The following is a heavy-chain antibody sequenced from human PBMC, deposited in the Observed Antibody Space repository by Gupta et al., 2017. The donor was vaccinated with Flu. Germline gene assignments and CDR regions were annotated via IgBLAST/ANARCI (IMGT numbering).Heavy chain of an antibody. CDR2: TSAYNGNT. CDR1: GCTFTSHG. Sequence: SVTVSCKASGCTFTSHGISWVRQAPGQGLEWMGWTSAYNGNTNYAQKLQGRVTMTTDRSTSTAYMELRSLRSDDTAVYYCARDPYDSSGYYYDYFDYWGQGTPVTVSS. V-gene: IGHV1-18*01. J-gene: IGHJ4*02. CDR3: ARDPYDSSGYYYDYFDY. D-gene: IGHD3-22*01.